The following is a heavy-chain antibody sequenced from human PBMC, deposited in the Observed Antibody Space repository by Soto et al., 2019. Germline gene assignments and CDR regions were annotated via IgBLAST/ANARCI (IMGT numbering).Heavy chain of an antibody. V-gene: IGHV1-69*13. J-gene: IGHJ4*02. CDR1: GGTFSSYA. Sequence: ASVKVSCKASGGTFSSYAISWVRQAPGQGLEWMGGIIPIFGTANYAQKFQGRVTITADESTSTAYMELSSLRSEDTAVYYCARDSGYCSGGSCYTTSFDYWGQATLGTVS. CDR2: IIPIFGTA. CDR3: ARDSGYCSGGSCYTTSFDY. D-gene: IGHD2-15*01.